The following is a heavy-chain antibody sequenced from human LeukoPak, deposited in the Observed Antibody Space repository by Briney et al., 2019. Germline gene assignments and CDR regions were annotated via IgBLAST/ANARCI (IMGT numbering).Heavy chain of an antibody. CDR1: GFTFSSYW. V-gene: IGHV3-74*01. J-gene: IGHJ3*02. D-gene: IGHD2-15*01. CDR2: INSDGSST. CDR3: AREPGGWYAFDI. Sequence: GGSLRLSCAASGFTFSSYWMHWVRQAPGKGLVLVSRINSDGSSTSYADSVKGRFTISRDNAKNTLYLQMNSLKAEDTAVYYCAREPGGWYAFDIWGQGTMVTVSS.